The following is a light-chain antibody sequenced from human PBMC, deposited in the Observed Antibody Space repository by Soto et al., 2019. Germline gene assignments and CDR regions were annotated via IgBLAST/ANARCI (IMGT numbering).Light chain of an antibody. CDR1: SSNIGAGYD. V-gene: IGLV1-40*01. CDR2: GNS. J-gene: IGLJ2*01. Sequence: QAVVTQPPSVSGAPGQRVTISCTGSSSNIGAGYDVHWYQQLPGTAPKLLIYGNSNRPSGVPDRFSGSKSGTPASLAITGLQAEDESDYYCQSYDSSLSGNVVFGGGTKLTVL. CDR3: QSYDSSLSGNVV.